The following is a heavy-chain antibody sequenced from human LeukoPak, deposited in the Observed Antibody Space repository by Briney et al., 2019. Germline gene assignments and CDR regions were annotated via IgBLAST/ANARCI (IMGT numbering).Heavy chain of an antibody. J-gene: IGHJ4*02. CDR2: IIPIFGTA. CDR3: ARVAPHRRLAVSGVVYFDY. Sequence: ASVKVSCKASGGTFSSYAISWVRQAPGQGLEWMGGIIPIFGTANYAQKFQGRVTITADESTSAAYMELSSLRSEDTAVYYCARVAPHRRLAVSGVVYFDYWGQGTLVTVSS. CDR1: GGTFSSYA. D-gene: IGHD2-8*01. V-gene: IGHV1-69*13.